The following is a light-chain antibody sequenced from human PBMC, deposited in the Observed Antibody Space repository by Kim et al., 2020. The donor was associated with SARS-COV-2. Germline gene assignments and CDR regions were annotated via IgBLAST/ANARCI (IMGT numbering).Light chain of an antibody. Sequence: SPGERATRSCRASQSVSSNYLAWYQQKPGQAPRLLIYGASSRVTGIPDRFSGSGSGSDFTLTITRLEPEDFAVYYCQQYGSSPLTFGGGTKVDIK. CDR1: QSVSSNY. CDR3: QQYGSSPLT. CDR2: GAS. J-gene: IGKJ4*01. V-gene: IGKV3-20*01.